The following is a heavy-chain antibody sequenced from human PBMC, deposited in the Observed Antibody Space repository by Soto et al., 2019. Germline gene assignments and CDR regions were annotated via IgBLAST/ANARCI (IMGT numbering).Heavy chain of an antibody. CDR1: GGSFSGYY. Sequence: SETLSLTCAVYGGSFSGYYWSWIRQPPGKGLEWIGEINHSGSTNYNPSLKSRVTISVDTSKNQFSLKLSSVTAADTAVYYCARIGGKDCSSTSCYGFAFDIWGQGTMVTVSS. D-gene: IGHD2-2*01. CDR2: INHSGST. J-gene: IGHJ3*02. CDR3: ARIGGKDCSSTSCYGFAFDI. V-gene: IGHV4-34*01.